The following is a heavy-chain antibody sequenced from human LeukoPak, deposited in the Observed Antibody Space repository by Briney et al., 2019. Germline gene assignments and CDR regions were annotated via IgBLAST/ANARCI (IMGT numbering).Heavy chain of an antibody. CDR1: GGSISSHY. CDR2: IYYSGST. Sequence: PSETLSLTCTVSGGSISSHYWSWIRQPPGKGLEWIGYIYYSGSTNYNHSLKSRVTISVDTSKNQFSLKLSSVTAADTAVYYCARRGGSRNQNLAWFDPWGQGTLVTVSS. CDR3: ARRGGSRNQNLAWFDP. V-gene: IGHV4-59*11. J-gene: IGHJ5*02. D-gene: IGHD2-15*01.